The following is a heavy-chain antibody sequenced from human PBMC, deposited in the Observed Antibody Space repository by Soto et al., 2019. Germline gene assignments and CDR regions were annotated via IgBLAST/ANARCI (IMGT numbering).Heavy chain of an antibody. CDR1: GFPFSNYW. D-gene: IGHD4-17*01. J-gene: IGHJ1*01. V-gene: IGHV3-7*01. Sequence: DVQLVESGGGLVQPGGSLRLSCAASGFPFSNYWMTWVRQAPGKGLEWVANIKQDGSETYYVDSVKGRFTISRDNAKNSLYLQMNSLRAEDTAVYYCAVPTTVTTSGAEYFQHWGQGTPVTVSS. CDR3: AVPTTVTTSGAEYFQH. CDR2: IKQDGSET.